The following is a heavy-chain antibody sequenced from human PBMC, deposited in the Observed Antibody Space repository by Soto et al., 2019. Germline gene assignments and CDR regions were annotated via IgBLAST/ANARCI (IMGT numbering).Heavy chain of an antibody. D-gene: IGHD2-15*01. Sequence: PGGSLRLSCAASGFTFSSYGMHWVRQAPGKGLEWVAVIWYDGSNKYYADSVKGRFTISRDNSKNTLYLQMNSLRAEDTAVYYCARDRYCSGGSCYSPISYYYYGMDVWGQGTTVTVSS. CDR1: GFTFSSYG. V-gene: IGHV3-33*01. CDR3: ARDRYCSGGSCYSPISYYYYGMDV. J-gene: IGHJ6*02. CDR2: IWYDGSNK.